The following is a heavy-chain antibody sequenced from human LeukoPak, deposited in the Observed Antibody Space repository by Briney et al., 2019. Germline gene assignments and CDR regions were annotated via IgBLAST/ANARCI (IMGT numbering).Heavy chain of an antibody. J-gene: IGHJ4*02. CDR3: ARHQAYSTPSYSGHY. V-gene: IGHV4-39*01. Sequence: SETLSLTCTVSGGSISSGNYYWTWIRQPPGKGLEWIGSIHYSGSTYYNPSLKSRVTISVDTSTNQFSLKLSSVTAADTAVYYCARHQAYSTPSYSGHYWGQGTLVTVSS. D-gene: IGHD6-13*01. CDR2: IHYSGST. CDR1: GGSISSGNYY.